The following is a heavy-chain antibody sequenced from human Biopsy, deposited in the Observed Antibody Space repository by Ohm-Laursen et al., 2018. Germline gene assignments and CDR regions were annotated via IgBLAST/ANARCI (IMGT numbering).Heavy chain of an antibody. V-gene: IGHV3-21*01. J-gene: IGHJ6*02. D-gene: IGHD3-10*01. CDR1: GFTLSSYS. CDR2: ISSSSDNI. Sequence: GSLRLSCAASGFTLSSYSMNWVRQTPGKGLEWVSTISSSSDNIYYVDSVKGRFTTSRDNAKNSLYLQMNSLRAEDTAVYYCARSRGSSGIATIYYYGMDVWGQGTTVTVSS. CDR3: ARSRGSSGIATIYYYGMDV.